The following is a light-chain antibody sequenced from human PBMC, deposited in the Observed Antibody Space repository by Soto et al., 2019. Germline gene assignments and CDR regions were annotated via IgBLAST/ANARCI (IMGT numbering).Light chain of an antibody. CDR2: DAS. V-gene: IGKV1-5*01. CDR3: QQYYSFPYT. CDR1: QSIGRW. J-gene: IGKJ2*01. Sequence: GDRVTITCRASQSIGRWLAWYQQKPGKAPKLLIYDASSLESGVPSRFSGSGSGTEFTLTISSLQPDDFATYYCQQYYSFPYTFGQGTKLEIK.